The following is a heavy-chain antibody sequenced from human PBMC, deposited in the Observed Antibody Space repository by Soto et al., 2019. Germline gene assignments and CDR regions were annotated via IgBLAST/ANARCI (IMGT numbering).Heavy chain of an antibody. J-gene: IGHJ6*02. CDR3: ARHCSGGSCYSPYGMDV. Sequence: GESLKISCKGSGYSFTSYGISWVRQMPGKGLEWMGRIDPSDSYTNYSPSFQGHVTISADKSISTAYLQWSSLKASDTAMYYCARHCSGGSCYSPYGMDVWGQGTTVTVSS. CDR1: GYSFTSYG. V-gene: IGHV5-10-1*01. D-gene: IGHD2-15*01. CDR2: IDPSDSYT.